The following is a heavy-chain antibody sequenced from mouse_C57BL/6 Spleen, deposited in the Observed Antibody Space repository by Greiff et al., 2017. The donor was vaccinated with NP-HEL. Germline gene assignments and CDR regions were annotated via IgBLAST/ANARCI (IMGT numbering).Heavy chain of an antibody. D-gene: IGHD3-3*01. CDR3: ARDGGDPPFDY. CDR2: ISYDGSN. CDR1: GYSITSGYY. V-gene: IGHV3-6*01. J-gene: IGHJ2*01. Sequence: EVQLQESGPGLVKPSQSLSLTCSVTGYSITSGYYWNWIRQFPGNKLEWMGYISYDGSNNYNPSLKNRISITRDTSKNQFFLKLNSVTTEDTATYYCARDGGDPPFDYWGQGTTLTVSS.